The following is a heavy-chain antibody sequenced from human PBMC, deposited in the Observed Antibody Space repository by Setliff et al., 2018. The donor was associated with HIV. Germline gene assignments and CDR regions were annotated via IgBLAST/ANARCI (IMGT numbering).Heavy chain of an antibody. Sequence: ASVKVSCKASRYTFSNYDVNWVRQATGQGLEWMAWMNPISDHRGYAQKFQGRLTMTKATSTSTVYMELSSLKSDDTAVYYCASGCLIGGSGPCRNFEFWGQGTLVTVSS. CDR1: RYTFSNYD. CDR2: MNPISDHR. V-gene: IGHV1-8*02. J-gene: IGHJ4*02. D-gene: IGHD3-9*01. CDR3: ASGCLIGGSGPCRNFEF.